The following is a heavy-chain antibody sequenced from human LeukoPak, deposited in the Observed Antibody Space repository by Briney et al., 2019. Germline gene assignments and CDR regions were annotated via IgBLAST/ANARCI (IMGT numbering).Heavy chain of an antibody. CDR2: IKSKGDGETT. CDR3: VWVRGYNYALDP. Sequence: PGGSLRLSCAASGFAFTNAWMSWVRQAPGKGLEGVGRIKSKGDGETTDYTGSVKGRFTISRDDSKTTLFLQMNSLKTDDTAVYYCVWVRGYNYALDPWSQGTLVTVSS. D-gene: IGHD5-18*01. CDR1: GFAFTNAW. J-gene: IGHJ5*02. V-gene: IGHV3-15*01.